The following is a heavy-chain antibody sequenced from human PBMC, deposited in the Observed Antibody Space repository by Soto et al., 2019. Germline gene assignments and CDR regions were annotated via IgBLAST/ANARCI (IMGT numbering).Heavy chain of an antibody. J-gene: IGHJ4*02. Sequence: VQLVESGGGVVQPGRSLRLSCAASGFTFSDYAMHWVRQAPGKGLEWVAVVSHDGRNTHYVDSVKGRFTISRDSSKNTVSLEMNSLRAEDTAVYYCAKGGRQGLVTSDFNYWGQGAMVTVSS. CDR1: GFTFSDYA. V-gene: IGHV3-30*18. D-gene: IGHD6-19*01. CDR2: VSHDGRNT. CDR3: AKGGRQGLVTSDFNY.